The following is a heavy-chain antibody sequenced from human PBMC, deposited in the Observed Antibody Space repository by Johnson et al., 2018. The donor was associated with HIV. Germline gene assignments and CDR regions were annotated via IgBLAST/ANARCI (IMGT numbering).Heavy chain of an antibody. V-gene: IGHV3-33*06. Sequence: VQLVESGGGVVQPGRSLRLSCAASGFTFSSYGMHWVRQAPGKGLEWVAVIWYDGSNKYYADSVKGRFTISRDNSKNTLYRQMNSRRAEDTAVYYCANSDGFDIWGQGTMVTVAS. J-gene: IGHJ3*02. CDR2: IWYDGSNK. CDR1: GFTFSSYG. CDR3: ANSDGFDI.